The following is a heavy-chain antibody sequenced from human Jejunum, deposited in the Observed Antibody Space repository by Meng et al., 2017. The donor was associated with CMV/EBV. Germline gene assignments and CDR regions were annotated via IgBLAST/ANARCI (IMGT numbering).Heavy chain of an antibody. CDR1: SSNYI. CDR3: ASPRETTGYYYYYYGMDV. V-gene: IGHV3-23*01. D-gene: IGHD2-8*02. Sequence: SSNYIMNWVRQAPGKGLEWVSAMSGSDRNTYYADSVKGRFTISRDNSKNTLYLQMNSLRAEDTAVYYCASPRETTGYYYYYYGMDVWGQGTSVTVSS. J-gene: IGHJ6*02. CDR2: MSGSDRNT.